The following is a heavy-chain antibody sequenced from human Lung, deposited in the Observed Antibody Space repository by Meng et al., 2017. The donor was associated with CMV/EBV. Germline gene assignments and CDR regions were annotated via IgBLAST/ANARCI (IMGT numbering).Heavy chain of an antibody. Sequence: GESLKISCAASGFTFDDYGMSWVRQAPGKGLEWVSGINWNGGSTGYADSVKGRFTISRDNAKNSLYLQMNSLRAEDTALYYCAREEYSSSSQAGQYYYYYYGMDVXGQGXTVTVSS. CDR1: GFTFDDYG. J-gene: IGHJ6*02. D-gene: IGHD6-6*01. CDR2: INWNGGST. CDR3: AREEYSSSSQAGQYYYYYYGMDV. V-gene: IGHV3-20*04.